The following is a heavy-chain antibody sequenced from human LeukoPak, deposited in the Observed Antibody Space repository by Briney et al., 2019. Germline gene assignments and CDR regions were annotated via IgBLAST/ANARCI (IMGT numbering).Heavy chain of an antibody. Sequence: AEALSLTCAVSGGSIGSYDWRWLRQPPGRGLDFIGYIYYSGTTNYNPALKSRVTISVDTSKNQFSLKLTSVTAADTAIYSCAREDPQTPVPEGLDVWGQGTTVTVSS. CDR3: AREDPQTPVPEGLDV. CDR1: GGSIGSYD. CDR2: IYYSGTT. V-gene: IGHV4-59*01. D-gene: IGHD4-17*01. J-gene: IGHJ6*02.